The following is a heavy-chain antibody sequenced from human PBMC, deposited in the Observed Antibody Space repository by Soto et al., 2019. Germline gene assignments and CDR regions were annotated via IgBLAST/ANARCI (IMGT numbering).Heavy chain of an antibody. V-gene: IGHV1-24*01. D-gene: IGHD6-6*01. J-gene: IGHJ4*02. CDR3: ATDSSSIAAPGGFDY. CDR1: GYTLTELS. Sequence: ASVKVSCKVSGYTLTELSMHWVRQAPGKGLEWMGGFDPEDGETIYAQKFQGRVTMTEDTSTDTAYTELSSLRSEDTAVYYCATDSSSIAAPGGFDYWGQGTLVTVSS. CDR2: FDPEDGET.